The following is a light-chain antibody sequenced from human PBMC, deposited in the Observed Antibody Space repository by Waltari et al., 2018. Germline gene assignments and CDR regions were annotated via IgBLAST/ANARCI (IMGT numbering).Light chain of an antibody. Sequence: QSVLTQPPSASGTPGPRVSISCSGRSSNLGTNTITWYQQVPGRAPKPLIYSNDQRPSGVPDRFSGSKSGTSGSLAISGLQSEDEADYYCAAWDDSLNGWVFGGGTKLTVL. CDR3: AAWDDSLNGWV. V-gene: IGLV1-44*01. CDR2: SND. CDR1: SSNLGTNT. J-gene: IGLJ3*02.